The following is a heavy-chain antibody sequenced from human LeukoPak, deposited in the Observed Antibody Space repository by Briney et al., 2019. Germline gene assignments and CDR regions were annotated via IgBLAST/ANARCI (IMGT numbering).Heavy chain of an antibody. D-gene: IGHD5-12*01. CDR2: IYYSGST. V-gene: IGHV4-39*07. CDR3: ATGSGYDLAFDI. CDR1: GGSISSSSYY. Sequence: SETLSLTCTVSGGSISSSSYYWGWIRQPPGKGLEWIGSIYYSGSTYYNPSLKSRVTISVDTSKNQFSLKLSSVTAADTAVYYCATGSGYDLAFDIWGQGTMVTVSS. J-gene: IGHJ3*02.